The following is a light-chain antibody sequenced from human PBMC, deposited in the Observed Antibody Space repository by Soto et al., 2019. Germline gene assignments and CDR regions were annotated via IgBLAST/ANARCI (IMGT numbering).Light chain of an antibody. J-gene: IGKJ1*01. V-gene: IGKV1-9*01. CDR2: SAS. Sequence: DIQLTQSPSSLSASVGDRATITCRASQGISSNLAWYQQKPGKAPKLLICSASTLDSGVTSRFSGSGSGTEFTLAISSLQPEDCATSYYQHLNCYRRTFGRGTKVDIK. CDR3: QHLNCYRRT. CDR1: QGISSN.